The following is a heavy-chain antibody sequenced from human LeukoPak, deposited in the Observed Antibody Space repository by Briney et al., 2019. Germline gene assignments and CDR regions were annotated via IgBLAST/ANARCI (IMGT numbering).Heavy chain of an antibody. V-gene: IGHV4-34*01. CDR2: INHSGST. J-gene: IGHJ1*01. D-gene: IGHD2-15*01. CDR1: GGSFSGYY. Sequence: SETLSLTCAVYGGSFSGYYWSWIRQPPGTGLEWIGEINHSGSTNYNPSLKSRVTISVDTSKNQFSLKLSSVTAADTAVYYCARSRYCSGGSCYSGYFHHWGQGTLVTVSS. CDR3: ARSRYCSGGSCYSGYFHH.